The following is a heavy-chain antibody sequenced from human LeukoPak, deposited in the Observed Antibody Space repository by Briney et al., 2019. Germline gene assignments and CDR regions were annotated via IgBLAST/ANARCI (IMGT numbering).Heavy chain of an antibody. CDR3: AKGGYAFDI. CDR1: GFTFSSYG. J-gene: IGHJ3*02. D-gene: IGHD3-16*01. Sequence: GGSLRLSCAASGFTFSSYGMHWVRQAPGKGLEGVAVISYDGSNKYYADSVKGRFTISRDNSKNTLYLQMNSLRAEDTAVYYCAKGGYAFDIWGQGTMVTVSS. V-gene: IGHV3-30*18. CDR2: ISYDGSNK.